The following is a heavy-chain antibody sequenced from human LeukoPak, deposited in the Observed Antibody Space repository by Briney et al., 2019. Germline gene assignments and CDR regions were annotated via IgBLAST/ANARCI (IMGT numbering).Heavy chain of an antibody. CDR1: GFTFSSYT. D-gene: IGHD3-9*01. J-gene: IGHJ5*02. CDR2: ISSSSSYI. CDR3: ARATSDNILTGYYSP. Sequence: GGSLRLSCAASGFTFSSYTMNWVRQAPGKGLEWVSSISSSSSYIYYADSVKGRFTISRDNAKNSLFLQMNSLRAEDTAVYYCARATSDNILTGYYSPWGQGTLVTVSS. V-gene: IGHV3-21*01.